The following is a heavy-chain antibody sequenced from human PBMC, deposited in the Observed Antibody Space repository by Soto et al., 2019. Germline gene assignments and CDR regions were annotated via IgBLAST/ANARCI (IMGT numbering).Heavy chain of an antibody. D-gene: IGHD3-16*01. V-gene: IGHV3-7*01. CDR2: IKQDGSEK. CDR3: ARVGSHDYIWGSYTSRGAFDI. CDR1: GFTFSSYW. Sequence: GGSLRLSCAASGFTFSSYWMSWVRQAPGKGLEWVANIKQDGSEKYYVDSVKGRFTISRDNAKNSLYLQMNSLRAEDTAVYYCARVGSHDYIWGSYTSRGAFDIWGQGTMVTVSS. J-gene: IGHJ3*02.